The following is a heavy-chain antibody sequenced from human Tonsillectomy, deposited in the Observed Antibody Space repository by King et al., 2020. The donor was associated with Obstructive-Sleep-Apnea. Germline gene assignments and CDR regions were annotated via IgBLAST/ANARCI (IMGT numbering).Heavy chain of an antibody. J-gene: IGHJ6*02. CDR1: GGTVTTDT. CDR3: ARDLTGMDV. V-gene: IGHV1-69*01. D-gene: IGHD3-9*01. Sequence: VQLVESGAEVKKPGSSVTVSCKASGGTVTTDTISWVRQAPGQGLEWMGGIIPMSGTANYAQKCQGRVTITADASTNMVFMELNSLRSEDTAVYYCARDLTGMDVWGQGTSVAVSS. CDR2: IIPMSGTA.